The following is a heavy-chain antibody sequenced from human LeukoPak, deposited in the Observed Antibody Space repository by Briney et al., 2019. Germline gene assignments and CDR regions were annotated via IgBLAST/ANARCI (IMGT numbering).Heavy chain of an antibody. CDR2: IWYDGSNK. Sequence: TGGSLRLSCAASGFTFSSYGMHWVRQAPGKGLEWVAVIWYDGSNKYYADSVKGRFTISRDNSKNTLYLQMNSLRAEDTAVYYCARSLFDYDFWSAHGYWGQGTLVTVSS. D-gene: IGHD3-3*01. CDR3: ARSLFDYDFWSAHGY. J-gene: IGHJ4*02. V-gene: IGHV3-33*01. CDR1: GFTFSSYG.